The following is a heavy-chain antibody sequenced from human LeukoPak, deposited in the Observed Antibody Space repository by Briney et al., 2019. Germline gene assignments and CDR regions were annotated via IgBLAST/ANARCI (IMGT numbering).Heavy chain of an antibody. Sequence: SETLSLTCTVSGGSISSYYWSWIRQPPGKGLEWIGYIYTSGSTNYNPSLKSRVTISVDTSKNQFSLKLSSVTAADTAVYYCARLGVRGVIYYYYMDVWGKGTTVTVSS. J-gene: IGHJ6*03. D-gene: IGHD3-10*01. CDR3: ARLGVRGVIYYYYMDV. CDR1: GGSISSYY. CDR2: IYTSGST. V-gene: IGHV4-4*09.